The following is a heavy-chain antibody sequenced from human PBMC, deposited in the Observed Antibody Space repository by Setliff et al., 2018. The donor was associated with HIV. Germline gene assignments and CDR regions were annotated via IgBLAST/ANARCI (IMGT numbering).Heavy chain of an antibody. V-gene: IGHV4-34*01. J-gene: IGHJ6*02. CDR1: GGSFSGYY. CDR3: ARPSAANFFYSYAMDV. CDR2: INHSGSA. Sequence: LSLTCAVYGGSFSGYYWTWIRQPPGKGLEWIGKINHSGSAKYNPSLQSRVAISVDISKNQLSLKLNSVTPDDTAVYYCARPSAANFFYSYAMDVWGQGSTVTVSS. D-gene: IGHD6-13*01.